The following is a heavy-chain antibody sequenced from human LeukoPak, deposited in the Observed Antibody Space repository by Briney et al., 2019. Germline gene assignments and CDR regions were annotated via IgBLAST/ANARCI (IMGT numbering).Heavy chain of an antibody. D-gene: IGHD1-26*01. J-gene: IGHJ4*02. CDR3: TRDRGSYHDFDY. Sequence: PGGSLRLSCAASGFTFSSYWMHWVRQAPGKGLVWVSRINSDGSSTAYADFVKGRFTISRDNAKNTLYLQMNSLRAEDTAVYYCTRDRGSYHDFDYWGQGTLVTVSS. CDR2: INSDGSST. V-gene: IGHV3-74*01. CDR1: GFTFSSYW.